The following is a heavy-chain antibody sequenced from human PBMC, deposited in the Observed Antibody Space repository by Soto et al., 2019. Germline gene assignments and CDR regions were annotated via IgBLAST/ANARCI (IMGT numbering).Heavy chain of an antibody. D-gene: IGHD2-15*01. CDR1: GGSISSSSYY. Sequence: PSETLSLTCTVSGGSISSSSYYWGWIRQPPGKGLEWIGSIFYSGSTYYNPSLKSRVTISVDTSKNQFSLKLGSVTAADTAVYYCARHLTYCSAGSCYSDFPYYGMDVWGQGTTVT. V-gene: IGHV4-39*01. CDR3: ARHLTYCSAGSCYSDFPYYGMDV. CDR2: IFYSGST. J-gene: IGHJ6*02.